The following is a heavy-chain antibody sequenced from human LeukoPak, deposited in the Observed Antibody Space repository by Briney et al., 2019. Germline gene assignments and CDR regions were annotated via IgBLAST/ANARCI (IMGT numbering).Heavy chain of an antibody. CDR1: GFTFSDYY. J-gene: IGHJ4*02. CDR3: ARVGVAAPFDY. V-gene: IGHV3-11*04. Sequence: KSGGSLRLSCAASGFTFSDYYMNWIRQAPGKGLEWVSYISTSGTTMSYADSVKGRFTISRDNAKNSLYLQMNSLRAEDTAVYYCARVGVAAPFDYWGQGTLVTVSS. D-gene: IGHD2-15*01. CDR2: ISTSGTTM.